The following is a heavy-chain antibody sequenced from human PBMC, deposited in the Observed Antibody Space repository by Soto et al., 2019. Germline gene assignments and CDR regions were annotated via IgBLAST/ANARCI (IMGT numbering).Heavy chain of an antibody. Sequence: GGSLRLSCAASGFTFSSYSMNWVRQAPGKGLEWVSSISSSSSYIYYADSVKGRFTISRDNAKNSLYLQMNSLRAEDTAVYYCARDHELRGATYFDYWGQGTLVTVSS. V-gene: IGHV3-21*01. CDR3: ARDHELRGATYFDY. CDR1: GFTFSSYS. CDR2: ISSSSSYI. J-gene: IGHJ4*02. D-gene: IGHD1-26*01.